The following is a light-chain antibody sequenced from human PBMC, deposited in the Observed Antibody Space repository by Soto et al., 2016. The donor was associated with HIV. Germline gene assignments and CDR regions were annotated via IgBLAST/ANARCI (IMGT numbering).Light chain of an antibody. V-gene: IGLV3-21*03. CDR2: HDS. Sequence: SYELTQPPSVSVAPGKTARITCGGDNIESKSVHWYQQKPGQAPVLVVYHDSDRPSGIPERFSGSNSGNTATLTISRVEAGDEADYYCQVWDATHDLLVVFGGGTKLTVL. CDR1: NIESKS. J-gene: IGLJ2*01. CDR3: QVWDATHDLLVV.